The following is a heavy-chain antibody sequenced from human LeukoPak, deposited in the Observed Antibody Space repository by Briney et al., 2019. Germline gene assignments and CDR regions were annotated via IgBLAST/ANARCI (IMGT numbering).Heavy chain of an antibody. Sequence: GGSLRLSCAASGFTFSSYGMHWVRRAPGTGLEWVAVLSSDGSHKYYADSVKGRFTISRDNSKNTLYLQMNRLRAEDTAVYYCAKVAVGGTIHYFDCWGQGTLVTVSS. V-gene: IGHV3-30*18. J-gene: IGHJ4*02. CDR3: AKVAVGGTIHYFDC. D-gene: IGHD1-26*01. CDR2: LSSDGSHK. CDR1: GFTFSSYG.